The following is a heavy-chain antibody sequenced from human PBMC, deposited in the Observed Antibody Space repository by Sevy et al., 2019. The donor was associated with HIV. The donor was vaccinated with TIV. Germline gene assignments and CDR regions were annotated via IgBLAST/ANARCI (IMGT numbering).Heavy chain of an antibody. CDR3: VTLDYYDNTGSHPGYFDY. CDR1: GFSFSNYD. J-gene: IGHJ4*02. D-gene: IGHD3-22*01. Sequence: GGSLRLSCAASGFSFSNYDIHWVRQAPGKGLEWVAVISDDGNYKDYADSVKGRFTISRDNSKNTLYVQMNSLRAEDTAVYYYVTLDYYDNTGSHPGYFDYWGQGTLVTVSS. V-gene: IGHV3-30*04. CDR2: ISDDGNYK.